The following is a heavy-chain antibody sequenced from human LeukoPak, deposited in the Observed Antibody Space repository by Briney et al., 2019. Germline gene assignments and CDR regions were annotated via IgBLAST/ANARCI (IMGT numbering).Heavy chain of an antibody. CDR1: GGSFSGYY. V-gene: IGHV4-34*01. CDR2: INHSGST. Sequence: PSETLSLTCAVYGGSFSGYYWSWIRQPPGKGLEWIGEINHSGSTNYNPSLKSRVTISVDTSKNQFSLKLSSVTAADTAVYYCAISSGWYTRPFVYWGQGTLVTVSS. CDR3: AISSGWYTRPFVY. J-gene: IGHJ4*02. D-gene: IGHD6-19*01.